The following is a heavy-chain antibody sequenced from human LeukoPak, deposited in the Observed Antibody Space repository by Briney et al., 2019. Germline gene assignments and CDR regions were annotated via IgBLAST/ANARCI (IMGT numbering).Heavy chain of an antibody. Sequence: ASVKVSCKASGYTFTGYYVHWVRQAPGQGLEWMGRINPNSGNTNYAQKFQDRVTITRDRSMSTAYMELSSLRSEDTAMYYCAHGSSSSSSIDPWGQGTLVTVSS. CDR3: AHGSSSSSSIDP. V-gene: IGHV1-2*06. J-gene: IGHJ5*02. CDR2: INPNSGNT. D-gene: IGHD6-13*01. CDR1: GYTFTGYY.